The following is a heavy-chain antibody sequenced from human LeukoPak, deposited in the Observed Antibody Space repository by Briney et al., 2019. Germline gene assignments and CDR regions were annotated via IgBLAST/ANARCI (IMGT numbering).Heavy chain of an antibody. J-gene: IGHJ6*02. Sequence: GESLKISCKDSGYSFINYWIGWVRQMPGKGLEWMGIIYPGDSHTRYSPSFQGQVTISADKSIGTAYLQWSSLKASDTAIYYCAGGPTVYGMDVWGQGNTVTVSS. D-gene: IGHD2-15*01. CDR3: AGGPTVYGMDV. CDR1: GYSFINYW. CDR2: IYPGDSHT. V-gene: IGHV5-51*01.